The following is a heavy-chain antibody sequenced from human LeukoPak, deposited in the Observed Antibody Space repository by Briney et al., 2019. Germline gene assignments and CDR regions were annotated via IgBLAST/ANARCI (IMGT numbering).Heavy chain of an antibody. Sequence: GGSLRLSCAASGFTFSSYAMSWVRQAPGKGPEWVSRIDGSGGSTYYVDSVKGRFTISRDNSQNTLFLQMNSLRAEDTAVYYCAKAEGVASDYWGQGTLVTVSS. D-gene: IGHD3-3*01. CDR3: AKAEGVASDY. CDR1: GFTFSSYA. CDR2: IDGSGGST. V-gene: IGHV3-23*01. J-gene: IGHJ4*02.